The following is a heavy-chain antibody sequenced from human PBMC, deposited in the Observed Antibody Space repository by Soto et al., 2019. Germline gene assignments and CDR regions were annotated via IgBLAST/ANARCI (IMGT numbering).Heavy chain of an antibody. CDR2: IYYSGST. V-gene: IGHV4-59*01. CDR1: GGSISSYY. D-gene: IGHD3-9*01. Sequence: QVQLQESGPGLVKPSETLSLTCTVSGGSISSYYWSWIRQPPGKGLEWIGYIYYSGSTNYNPSPKSRVTTSVDTSRNQFCLKLSSVTAADTAVYYCARDSVYDILTGYVGDYYYYCMDVWGQGTTVTVSS. J-gene: IGHJ6*02. CDR3: ARDSVYDILTGYVGDYYYYCMDV.